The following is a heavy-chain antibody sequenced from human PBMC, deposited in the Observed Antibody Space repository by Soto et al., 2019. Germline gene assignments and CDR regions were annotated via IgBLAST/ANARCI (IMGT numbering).Heavy chain of an antibody. CDR3: ARADPDASVGY. D-gene: IGHD2-15*01. Sequence: SETLSLTCTVSGGSMSSYYWTWLRQSPGRGLEWIGYISYSGSTYYNPSLKSRVTISADTSKNQFSLRMNSMIAADTAVYYCARADPDASVGYWGQGTLGTVSS. V-gene: IGHV4-59*01. CDR2: ISYSGST. J-gene: IGHJ4*02. CDR1: GGSMSSYY.